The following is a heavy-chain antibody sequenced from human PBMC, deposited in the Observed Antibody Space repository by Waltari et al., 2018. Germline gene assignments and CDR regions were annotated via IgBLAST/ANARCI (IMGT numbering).Heavy chain of an antibody. J-gene: IGHJ4*02. CDR2: INPKNGDT. Sequence: QVQLVQSGTEVKKPGASVTVPCQASGYSFTAYHLHWVRQTPGQGLAWLGWINPKNGDTSYAQNFLGRVTMTRDTSINTVYMDLSGLRSDDTAVFYCARDPGPIVGAPDYWGQGTLVTVSS. V-gene: IGHV1-2*02. CDR1: GYSFTAYH. D-gene: IGHD1-26*01. CDR3: ARDPGPIVGAPDY.